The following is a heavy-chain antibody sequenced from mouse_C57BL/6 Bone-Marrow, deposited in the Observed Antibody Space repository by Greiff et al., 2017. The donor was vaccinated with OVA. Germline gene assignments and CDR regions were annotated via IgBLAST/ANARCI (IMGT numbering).Heavy chain of an antibody. J-gene: IGHJ1*03. CDR3: ARYNYYGSSYWYFDV. Sequence: QVQLKQPGAELVKPGASVKLSCKASGYTFTSYWMHWVKQRPGRGLEWIGRIDPNSGGTKYNEKFKSKATLTVDKPSSTAYMQLSSLTSEDSAVYYCARYNYYGSSYWYFDVWGTGTTVTVSS. CDR1: GYTFTSYW. CDR2: IDPNSGGT. V-gene: IGHV1-72*01. D-gene: IGHD1-1*01.